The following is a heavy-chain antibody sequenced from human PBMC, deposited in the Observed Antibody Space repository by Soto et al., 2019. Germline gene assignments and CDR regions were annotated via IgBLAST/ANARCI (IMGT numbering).Heavy chain of an antibody. Sequence: PSETLSLTCTVSGGSISSGDYYWSWIRQPPGKGLEWIGEINQSGSTNYNPSLNSRVTISVDTSKNQFSLKLSSVTAADTAVYYCARTYSSSWSPFDHWGQGTLVTVSS. CDR1: GGSISSGDYY. V-gene: IGHV4-39*07. J-gene: IGHJ4*02. D-gene: IGHD6-13*01. CDR2: INQSGST. CDR3: ARTYSSSWSPFDH.